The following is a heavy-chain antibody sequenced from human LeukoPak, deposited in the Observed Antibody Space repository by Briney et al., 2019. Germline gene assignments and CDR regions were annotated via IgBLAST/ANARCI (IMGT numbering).Heavy chain of an antibody. CDR3: AKESSWGTVVTPGGPSA. D-gene: IGHD4-23*01. CDR2: ISGSGGTT. CDR1: GLTFSTYA. V-gene: IGHV3-23*01. J-gene: IGHJ5*02. Sequence: GGSLRLSCAASGLTFSTYAMSWVRQAPGKGLEWVSAISGSGGTTYYADSVKGRFTISRDNSKNTLYLQMSSLRDDDTAVYYCAKESSWGTVVTPGGPSAWGQGTLVTVSS.